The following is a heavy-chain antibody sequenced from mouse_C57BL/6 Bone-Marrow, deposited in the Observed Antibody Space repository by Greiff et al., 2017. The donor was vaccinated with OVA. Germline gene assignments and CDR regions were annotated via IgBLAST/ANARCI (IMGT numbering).Heavy chain of an antibody. CDR2: IYPRSGNT. CDR3: ARGLWLSWFAY. D-gene: IGHD2-2*01. J-gene: IGHJ3*01. Sequence: QVQLQQSGAELARPGASVTLSCKASGYTFTSYGISWVKQRTGQGLEWIGEIYPRSGNTYYNEKFKGKATLTADKSSSTAYMELRSLTSEDSAVYFCARGLWLSWFAYWGQGTLVTVSA. CDR1: GYTFTSYG. V-gene: IGHV1-81*01.